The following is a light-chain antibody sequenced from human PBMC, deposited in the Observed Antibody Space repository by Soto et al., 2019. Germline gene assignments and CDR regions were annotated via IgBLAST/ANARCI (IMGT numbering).Light chain of an antibody. Sequence: QSVLTQPACVSLSPGQSLTMSCTGTRSDVGGYNYVSWYQQYPGKAPKLMIYEVTIRPSGVSNRFSGSKSGNTASLTISGLHSEDEADYYCSSFSSSSTLVFGGGTKVTVL. V-gene: IGLV2-14*01. CDR1: RSDVGGYNY. CDR3: SSFSSSSTLV. J-gene: IGLJ2*01. CDR2: EVT.